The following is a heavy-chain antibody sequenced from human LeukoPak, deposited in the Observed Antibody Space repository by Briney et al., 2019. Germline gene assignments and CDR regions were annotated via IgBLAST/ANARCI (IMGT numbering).Heavy chain of an antibody. D-gene: IGHD2-15*01. CDR2: ISGSGGST. V-gene: IGHV3-23*01. J-gene: IGHJ6*02. CDR1: GFTFSSYA. CDR3: AKAGDLYCSGGSCYSGYYGMDV. Sequence: PGGSLRLSCAASGFTFSSYAMSWVRQAPGKGLEWVSAISGSGGSTYYADSVKGRFTISRDNSKDTLYLQMNSLRAEDTAVYYCAKAGDLYCSGGSCYSGYYGMDVWGQGTTVTVSS.